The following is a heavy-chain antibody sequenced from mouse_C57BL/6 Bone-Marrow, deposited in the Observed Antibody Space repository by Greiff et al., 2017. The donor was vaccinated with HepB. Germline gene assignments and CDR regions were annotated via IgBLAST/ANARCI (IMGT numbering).Heavy chain of an antibody. V-gene: IGHV1-54*01. CDR2: INPGSGGT. J-gene: IGHJ2*01. CDR1: GYAFTNYL. D-gene: IGHD1-1*01. CDR3: ASLLRSFDY. Sequence: VQLQQSGAELVRPGTSVKVSCKASGYAFTNYLIEWVKQRPGQGLEWIGVINPGSGGTNYNEKFKGKATLTADKSSSTAYMQLSSLTSEDSAVYFCASLLRSFDYWGQGTTLTVSS.